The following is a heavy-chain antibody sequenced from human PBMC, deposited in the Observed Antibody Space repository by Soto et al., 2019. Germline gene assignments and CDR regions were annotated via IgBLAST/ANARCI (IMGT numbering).Heavy chain of an antibody. V-gene: IGHV3-30-3*01. Sequence: SLRISCAASGFTFSSYAMHWVRQAPGKGLEWVAVISYDGSNKYYADSVKGRFTISRDNSKNTLYLQMNSLRAEDTAVYYCARMELGPLYWGQGTLVTVSS. CDR3: ARMELGPLY. CDR1: GFTFSSYA. J-gene: IGHJ4*02. D-gene: IGHD1-26*01. CDR2: ISYDGSNK.